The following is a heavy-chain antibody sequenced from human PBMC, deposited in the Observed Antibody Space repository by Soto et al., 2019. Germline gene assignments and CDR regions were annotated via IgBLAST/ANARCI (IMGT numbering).Heavy chain of an antibody. V-gene: IGHV3-53*02. Sequence: EVQLVETGGGLIQPGGSLRLSCAASGFTVSGNSMSWVRQAPGKGLEWVSVICNGGGTYYADSVKGRFTISRDNSKNTLYLQMNSLRAEDTAVYYCASTRGSSYDYWGQGTLVTVSS. CDR1: GFTVSGNS. CDR2: ICNGGGT. J-gene: IGHJ4*02. D-gene: IGHD6-6*01. CDR3: ASTRGSSYDY.